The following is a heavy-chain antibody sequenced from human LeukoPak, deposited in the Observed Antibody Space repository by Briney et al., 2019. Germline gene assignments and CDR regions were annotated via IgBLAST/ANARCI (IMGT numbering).Heavy chain of an antibody. V-gene: IGHV3-30-3*01. CDR1: GLTFSNNA. CDR2: VSSDGTKK. D-gene: IGHD2-2*02. J-gene: IGHJ4*02. Sequence: PGTSLRLSCAASGLTFSNNAMHWVRQAPGKGLEWVAGVSSDGTKKYYADSVKGRFTISRDNSKNPVYLQMNSLGAEDTAVYYCARAYCSGPTCYSPDYWGQGTLVIVSS. CDR3: ARAYCSGPTCYSPDY.